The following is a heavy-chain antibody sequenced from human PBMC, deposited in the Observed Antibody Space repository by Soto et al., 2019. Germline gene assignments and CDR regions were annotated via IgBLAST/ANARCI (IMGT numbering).Heavy chain of an antibody. CDR2: INPSGGST. V-gene: IGHV1-46*03. Sequence: QVQLVQSGAEVKKPGASVKVSCKASGYTFTSYYMHWVRQAPGQGLEWMGIINPSGGSTSYAQKFQGRVTMTRDTSTSTVYMELSSLSSEDTAVYYCARGSIVVVPAARGWFDPWGQGTLVTVSS. CDR1: GYTFTSYY. D-gene: IGHD2-2*01. CDR3: ARGSIVVVPAARGWFDP. J-gene: IGHJ5*02.